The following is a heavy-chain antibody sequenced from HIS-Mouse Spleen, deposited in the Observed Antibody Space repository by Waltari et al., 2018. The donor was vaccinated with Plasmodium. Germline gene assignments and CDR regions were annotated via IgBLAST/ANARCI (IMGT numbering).Heavy chain of an antibody. CDR3: AREAGSGGLYYFDY. J-gene: IGHJ4*02. D-gene: IGHD3-10*01. Sequence: FTFSSYAMHWVRQAPGKGLEWVAGISYDGSNKYYADSVKGRFTIARDNSKNTLYLQMNSLRAEDTAVYYCAREAGSGGLYYFDYWGQGTLVTVSS. CDR2: ISYDGSNK. V-gene: IGHV3-30-3*01. CDR1: FTFSSYA.